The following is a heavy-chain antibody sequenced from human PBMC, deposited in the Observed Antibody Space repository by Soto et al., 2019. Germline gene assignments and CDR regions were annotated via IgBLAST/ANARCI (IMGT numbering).Heavy chain of an antibody. CDR2: IYYSGST. CDR3: ARLVVVVPAANIFYYYYGMDV. J-gene: IGHJ6*02. D-gene: IGHD2-2*01. V-gene: IGHV4-39*01. CDR1: GGSISSSSYY. Sequence: SETLSLTCTVSGGSISSSSYYWGWIRQPPGKGLEWIGSIYYSGSTYYNPSLKSRVTISVDTSKNQFSLKLSSVTAADTAVYYCARLVVVVPAANIFYYYYGMDVWAQGTTVTVSS.